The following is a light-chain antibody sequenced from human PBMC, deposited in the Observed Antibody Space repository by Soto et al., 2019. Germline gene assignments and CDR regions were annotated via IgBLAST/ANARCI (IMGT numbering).Light chain of an antibody. CDR1: SIDVGNYDL. CDR2: EVT. J-gene: IGLJ2*01. V-gene: IGLV2-23*02. CDR3: CSYAGDSVLV. Sequence: QSALTQPASVSGSPGQSITISCTGSSIDVGNYDLVSWYQHHPGKAPKLMIYEVTRRPSGISNRFFGSKSGNTASLTISGLQTGDEADYYFCSYAGDSVLVFGGGTKLTVL.